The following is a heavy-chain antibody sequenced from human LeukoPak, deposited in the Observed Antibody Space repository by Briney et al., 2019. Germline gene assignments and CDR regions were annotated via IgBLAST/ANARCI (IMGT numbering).Heavy chain of an antibody. CDR1: GFTFSSYW. V-gene: IGHV3-7*04. CDR2: PEQDGSEK. J-gene: IGHJ4*02. Sequence: GGSLRLSCAASGFTFSSYWMSWVRQAPGKGLEWVANPEQDGSEKYYVDSVKGRFTISRDNAKNSRNLQMNSLRPEDTAVYYCARDGWRFGELSDYWGQGTLVTVSS. D-gene: IGHD3-10*01. CDR3: ARDGWRFGELSDY.